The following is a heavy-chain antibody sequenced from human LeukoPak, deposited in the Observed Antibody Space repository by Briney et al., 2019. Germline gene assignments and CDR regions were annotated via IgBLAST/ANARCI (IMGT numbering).Heavy chain of an antibody. D-gene: IGHD3-3*01. Sequence: GGSLRLSCAASGFTFSSYWMHWVRQAPGKGLEWVANIKQDGSEKYYVDSVKGRFSISRDNARNSLHLQMNSLRAEDTAVYYCARDRHIAVFGVVPHRWFDPWGQGALVTVSS. V-gene: IGHV3-7*03. CDR1: GFTFSSYW. CDR3: ARDRHIAVFGVVPHRWFDP. CDR2: IKQDGSEK. J-gene: IGHJ5*02.